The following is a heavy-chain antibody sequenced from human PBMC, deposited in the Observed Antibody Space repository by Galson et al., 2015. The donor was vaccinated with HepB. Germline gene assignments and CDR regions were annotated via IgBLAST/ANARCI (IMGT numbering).Heavy chain of an antibody. CDR1: GFTFGNFF. J-gene: IGHJ4*02. CDR3: VTDSSGRHTFDF. D-gene: IGHD3-22*01. Sequence: SLRLSCATSGFTFGNFFMNWVRQAPGKGLEWVSSISSSSNYTYYADSVRGRFTISRDDAKNSLSLQMNSLRAEDTAFYYCVTDSSGRHTFDFWGQGTLATVSS. V-gene: IGHV3-21*01. CDR2: ISSSSNYT.